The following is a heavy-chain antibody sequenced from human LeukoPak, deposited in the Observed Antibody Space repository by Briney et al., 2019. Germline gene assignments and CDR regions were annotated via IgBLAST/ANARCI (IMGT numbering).Heavy chain of an antibody. V-gene: IGHV3-15*01. J-gene: IGHJ3*02. CDR3: TRYYDSSGYSPDAFDI. D-gene: IGHD3-22*01. CDR2: IKSKTDGGKT. Sequence: GGSLRLSCAAYRFTFSNAWMSWVRQAPGKGLEWVGRIKSKTDGGKTDYAAPVKGRFTTSRDDSKNTLYLQMNSLKTEDTAVYYCTRYYDSSGYSPDAFDIWGQGTMVTVSS. CDR1: RFTFSNAW.